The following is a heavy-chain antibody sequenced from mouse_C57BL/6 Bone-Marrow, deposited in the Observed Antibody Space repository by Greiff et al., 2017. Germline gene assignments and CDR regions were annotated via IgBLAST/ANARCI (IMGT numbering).Heavy chain of an antibody. J-gene: IGHJ1*03. CDR3: ARLEFDGSIGDWYFDV. D-gene: IGHD1-1*01. V-gene: IGHV1-85*01. CDR1: GYTFTSYD. Sequence: QVQLQQSGPELVKPGASVKLSCKASGYTFTSYDINWVKQRPGQGLEWIGWIYPRDGSTKYNEKFKGKATLTVDTSSSTAYMETHSLTSEDSAVYFCARLEFDGSIGDWYFDVWGTGTTVTVSS. CDR2: IYPRDGST.